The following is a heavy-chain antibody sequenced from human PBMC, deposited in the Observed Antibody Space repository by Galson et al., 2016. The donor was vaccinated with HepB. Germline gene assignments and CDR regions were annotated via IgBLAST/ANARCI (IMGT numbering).Heavy chain of an antibody. CDR1: GFSFSDYW. CDR2: IKQDGSDR. Sequence: SLRLSCAASGFSFSDYWMSWVRQAPGKGLEWVANIKQDGSDRSYVDSVKGRFTISRDNAKNSLYLEMHNLGAEDTATYYWSREGAGGFDYWGQGTLVTVSS. CDR3: SREGAGGFDY. J-gene: IGHJ4*02. V-gene: IGHV3-7*01.